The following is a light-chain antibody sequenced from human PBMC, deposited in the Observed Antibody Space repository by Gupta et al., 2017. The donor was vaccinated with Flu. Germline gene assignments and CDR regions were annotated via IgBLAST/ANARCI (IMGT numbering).Light chain of an antibody. CDR1: TVGYKG. Sequence: TVTIPAAGCTVGYKGFTCHHRTHAQAPLLVVYVDTDRPSAIPARFSGSTSGTTATLPTSRVEAGDGADYFCQVLDSSPDPVVFGGGTKLTVL. J-gene: IGLJ2*01. CDR3: QVLDSSPDPVV. V-gene: IGLV3-21*02. CDR2: VDT.